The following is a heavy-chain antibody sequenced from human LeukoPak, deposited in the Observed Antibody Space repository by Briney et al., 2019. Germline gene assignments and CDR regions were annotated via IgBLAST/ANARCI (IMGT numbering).Heavy chain of an antibody. Sequence: SETLSLTCTVSGDSISSGTFHWGWIRQPPGKDLEWIGSISYGRSTYYNSALMSRLTMSVDTSKNQFSLQLNSLTPDDTAVYYCTRDPGWLEFDYWGQGTLVTVSS. V-gene: IGHV4-39*07. CDR1: GDSISSGTFH. D-gene: IGHD5-12*01. CDR2: ISYGRST. CDR3: TRDPGWLEFDY. J-gene: IGHJ4*02.